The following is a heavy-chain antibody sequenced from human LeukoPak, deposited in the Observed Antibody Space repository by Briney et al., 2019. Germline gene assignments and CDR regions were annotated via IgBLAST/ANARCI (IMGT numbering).Heavy chain of an antibody. D-gene: IGHD3-22*01. CDR1: GGSISDDY. J-gene: IGHJ3*02. CDR3: ARALGSRYYYDSSGYPENAFDI. Sequence: SETLSLTCTVSGGSISDDYWNWIRQPAGKGLEWIGRLYSSGSTDYNPSLKSRVTISVDTSKNQFSLKLSSVTAADTAVYYCARALGSRYYYDSSGYPENAFDIWGQGTMVTVSS. V-gene: IGHV4-4*07. CDR2: LYSSGST.